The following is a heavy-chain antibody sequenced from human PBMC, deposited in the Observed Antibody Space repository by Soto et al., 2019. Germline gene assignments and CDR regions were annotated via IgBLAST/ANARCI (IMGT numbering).Heavy chain of an antibody. D-gene: IGHD2-2*01. Sequence: GGSLRLSCAASGFTFSSYAMSWVRQAPGKGLEWVSAIRGSGGSTYYADSVEGRFTISRDNSKNTLYLQMNSLRAEDTAVYYCAKAGRDQLLCLFDYWGQGTLVTVSS. CDR1: GFTFSSYA. CDR2: IRGSGGST. V-gene: IGHV3-23*01. J-gene: IGHJ4*02. CDR3: AKAGRDQLLCLFDY.